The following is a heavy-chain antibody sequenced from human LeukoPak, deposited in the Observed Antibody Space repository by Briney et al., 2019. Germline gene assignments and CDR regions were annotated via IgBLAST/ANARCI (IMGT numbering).Heavy chain of an antibody. J-gene: IGHJ6*02. CDR1: GGSISSDY. D-gene: IGHD5-18*01. CDR3: ARDGGYSEYYYYYYGMDV. V-gene: IGHV4-4*07. CDR2: IYTRGST. Sequence: SETLSLTCTVSGGSISSDYWSWIRQPAGKGLEWIGRIYTRGSTNYSPSLKSRVTMSVDTSKNQFSLKLSSVTAADTAVYYCARDGGYSEYYYYYYGMDVWGQGTTVTVSS.